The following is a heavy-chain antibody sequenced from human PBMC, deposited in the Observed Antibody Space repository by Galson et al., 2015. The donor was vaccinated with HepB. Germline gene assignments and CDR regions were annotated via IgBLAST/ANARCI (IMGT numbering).Heavy chain of an antibody. CDR2: INSDGSST. CDR3: ARSRIGSYDFWSGYYHDAFDI. CDR1: GFTFSSCW. V-gene: IGHV3-74*01. D-gene: IGHD3-3*01. J-gene: IGHJ3*02. Sequence: SLRLSCAASGFTFSSCWMHWVRQAPGKGLVWVSRINSDGSSTSYADSVKGRFTISRDNSKNTLYLQMNSLRAEDTAVYYCARSRIGSYDFWSGYYHDAFDIWGQGTMVTVSS.